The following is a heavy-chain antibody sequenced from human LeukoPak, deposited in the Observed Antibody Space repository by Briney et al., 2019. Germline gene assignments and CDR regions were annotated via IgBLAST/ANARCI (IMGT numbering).Heavy chain of an antibody. Sequence: SETLSLTWAVYGGSLTDYYWAWIRQPPGKGLEWIGEINHSGSTNYSPSLKSRVTISLDTSNNQFFLKLNSVTAADTAVYYCAREDWYFDHWGRGTLVTVSS. CDR2: INHSGST. CDR3: AREDWYFDH. J-gene: IGHJ2*01. CDR1: GGSLTDYY. V-gene: IGHV4-34*01.